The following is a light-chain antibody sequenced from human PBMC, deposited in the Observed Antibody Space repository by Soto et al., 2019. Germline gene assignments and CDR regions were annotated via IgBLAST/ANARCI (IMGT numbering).Light chain of an antibody. Sequence: DIQMTQSPSSLSASVEDRVILTCRASQSISNHLDWYQQKPGKAPKLLIFAASSLQSGVPSRFSGSRSGPDFTLTISRLQPEDSATYFCQQLNSYPQTFGQGTRLEIK. CDR2: AAS. V-gene: IGKV1-17*01. CDR3: QQLNSYPQT. CDR1: QSISNH. J-gene: IGKJ5*01.